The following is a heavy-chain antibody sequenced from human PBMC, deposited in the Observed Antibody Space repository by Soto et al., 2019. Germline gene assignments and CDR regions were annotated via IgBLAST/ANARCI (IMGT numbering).Heavy chain of an antibody. Sequence: SETLSLTCAVSGGSISSGGYSWSWIRQPPGKGLEWIGYIYHSGSTYYNPSLKSRVTISVDRSKNQFSLKLSSVTAADTAVYYCARESPGGNGLDGMDVWGQGTTVTVSS. CDR3: ARESPGGNGLDGMDV. J-gene: IGHJ6*02. V-gene: IGHV4-30-2*01. CDR2: IYHSGST. D-gene: IGHD2-15*01. CDR1: GGSISSGGYS.